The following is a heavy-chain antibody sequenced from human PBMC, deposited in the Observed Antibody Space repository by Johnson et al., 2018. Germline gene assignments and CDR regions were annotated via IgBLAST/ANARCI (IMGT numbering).Heavy chain of an antibody. V-gene: IGHV3-11*01. Sequence: QVQLVQSGGGLVKXGGSLRLXCAASGFIFSDYYINWIRQAPGKGLEWVSYISTSGSTIYYADSVKGRFTISRDNAKNSLFLQMNSLRAEDTAVYYCARSARLGYCTNGVCYTWAFDIWGQGTMVTVSS. CDR2: ISTSGSTI. D-gene: IGHD2-8*01. CDR3: ARSARLGYCTNGVCYTWAFDI. CDR1: GFIFSDYY. J-gene: IGHJ3*02.